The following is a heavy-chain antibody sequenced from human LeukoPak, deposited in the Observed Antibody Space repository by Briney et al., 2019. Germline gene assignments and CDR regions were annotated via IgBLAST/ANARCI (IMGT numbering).Heavy chain of an antibody. J-gene: IGHJ4*02. CDR3: AKDGMMYYYGSGSYFDY. D-gene: IGHD3-10*01. CDR1: GFTFSSYG. CDR2: ISYDGSNK. Sequence: PGRSLRLSCAASGFTFSSYGMHWVRQAPGKGLEWVAVISYDGSNKYYADSVKGRFTISRDNSKNTLYLQMNSLRAEDTAVYYCAKDGMMYYYGSGSYFDYWGQGTLVTVSS. V-gene: IGHV3-30*18.